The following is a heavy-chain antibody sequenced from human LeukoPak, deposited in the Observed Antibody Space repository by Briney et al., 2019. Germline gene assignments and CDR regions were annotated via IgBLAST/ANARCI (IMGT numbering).Heavy chain of an antibody. CDR3: AGGKYYVSGTAPGYFDY. V-gene: IGHV4-34*01. Sequence: SETLSLTSAGYAGSLSGYYWSWIRQPPGNGLEWIGEINHSGSTNYNPSLKSRVTISVDTSKNQFSLKLSSVTAAYTAVYYCAGGKYYVSGTAPGYFDYWGQGTLVTVSS. D-gene: IGHD3-10*01. CDR1: AGSLSGYY. J-gene: IGHJ4*02. CDR2: INHSGST.